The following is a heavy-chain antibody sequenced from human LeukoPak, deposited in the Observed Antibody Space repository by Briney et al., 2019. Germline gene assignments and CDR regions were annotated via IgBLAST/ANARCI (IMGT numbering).Heavy chain of an antibody. J-gene: IGHJ4*02. Sequence: SETLSLTCAVSGDSIDSSTYYWGWIRQPPGKGLEWIGSIYYSGGTYSNPSLKSRVTISIDTSKNQFSLKLSSVTAADTAMYYCARLGFTMILVATTWGQGTLVTVSS. CDR1: GDSIDSSTYY. V-gene: IGHV4-39*01. D-gene: IGHD3-22*01. CDR2: IYYSGGT. CDR3: ARLGFTMILVATT.